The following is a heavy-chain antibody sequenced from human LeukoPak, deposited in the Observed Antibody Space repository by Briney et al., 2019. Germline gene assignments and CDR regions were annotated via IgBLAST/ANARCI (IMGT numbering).Heavy chain of an antibody. CDR1: GYTFTGYY. D-gene: IGHD2-2*01. V-gene: IGHV1-2*06. Sequence: ASVKVSCKASGYTFTGYYMHWVRQAPGQGLEWMGRINPNSGGTNYAQKFQGRVTMTRDTSISTAYMELSRLRSDDTAVYYCARADATYCSSTSCFNPAIDYWGQGTLVTVSS. CDR2: INPNSGGT. CDR3: ARADATYCSSTSCFNPAIDY. J-gene: IGHJ4*02.